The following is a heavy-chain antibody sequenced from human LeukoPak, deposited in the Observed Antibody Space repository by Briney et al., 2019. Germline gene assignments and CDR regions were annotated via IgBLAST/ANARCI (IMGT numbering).Heavy chain of an antibody. D-gene: IGHD6-25*01. CDR3: ARDRQGLFDY. CDR1: GYSISSGYY. CDR2: VYHSGST. J-gene: IGHJ4*02. V-gene: IGHV4-38-2*02. Sequence: SETLSLTCGVSGYSISSGYYWGWIRQPPGKGLEWIGSVYHSGSTYYNPSLKSRVTMSVDTSKNQFSLKLSSVTAADTAVYYCARDRQGLFDYWGQGTLVTVSS.